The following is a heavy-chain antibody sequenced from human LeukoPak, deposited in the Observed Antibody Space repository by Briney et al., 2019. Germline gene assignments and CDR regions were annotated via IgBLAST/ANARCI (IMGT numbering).Heavy chain of an antibody. V-gene: IGHV3-21*01. CDR2: ISSSSYI. D-gene: IGHD3-10*01. CDR3: ARHDYYGSGSYYRGAPVDY. Sequence: PGGSLRLSCAASGFTFSSYSMNWVRQAPGKGLEWVSSISSSSYIYYADSVKGRFTISRDNAKNSLYLQMNSLRAEDTAVYYCARHDYYGSGSYYRGAPVDYWGQGTLVTVSS. CDR1: GFTFSSYS. J-gene: IGHJ4*02.